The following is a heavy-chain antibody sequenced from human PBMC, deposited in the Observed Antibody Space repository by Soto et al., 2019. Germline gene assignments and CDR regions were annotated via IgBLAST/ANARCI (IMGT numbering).Heavy chain of an antibody. D-gene: IGHD3-3*01. J-gene: IGHJ3*01. CDR1: GFTFSSYS. CDR2: ISSSSSYI. Sequence: PGGSLRLSCAASGFTFSSYSMNWVRQAPGKGLEWVSSISSSSSYIYYADSVKGRFTISRDNAKNSLYLQMNSLRAEDTAVYYCARDGGLSSIFGGAPNAFDFWGQGTMVTVS. CDR3: ARDGGLSSIFGGAPNAFDF. V-gene: IGHV3-21*01.